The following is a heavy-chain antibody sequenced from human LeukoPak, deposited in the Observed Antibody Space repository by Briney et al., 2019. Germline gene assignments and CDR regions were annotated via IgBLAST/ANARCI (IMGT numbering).Heavy chain of an antibody. CDR2: ISYDGSNK. CDR1: GFIFSDHV. CDR3: ARELTSTYYFDY. Sequence: GGSLRLSCAASGFIFSDHVMTWVRQAPGKGLEWVAVISYDGSNKYYADSVKGRFTISRDNSKNTVYLQMNSLRPEDTAVYYCARELTSTYYFDYWGQGTLVTVSS. J-gene: IGHJ4*02. V-gene: IGHV3-30*03.